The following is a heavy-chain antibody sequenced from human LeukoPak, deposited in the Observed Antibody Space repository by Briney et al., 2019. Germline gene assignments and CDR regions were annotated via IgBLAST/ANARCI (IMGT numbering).Heavy chain of an antibody. J-gene: IGHJ4*02. Sequence: ASVTVSCKASGYTFTGYYMHWVRQAPGQGLEWMGWINPNSGGTNYAQKFQGRVTMTRDTSISTAYMELSRLRSDDTAVYYCARELHYYDSSGYIRSESWGRGTLVTVSS. D-gene: IGHD3-22*01. CDR2: INPNSGGT. CDR1: GYTFTGYY. V-gene: IGHV1-2*02. CDR3: ARELHYYDSSGYIRSES.